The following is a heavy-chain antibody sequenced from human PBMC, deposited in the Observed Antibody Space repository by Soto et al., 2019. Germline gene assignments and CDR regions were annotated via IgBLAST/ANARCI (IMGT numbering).Heavy chain of an antibody. D-gene: IGHD4-4*01. CDR3: AYFAGDYYSNDRWEH. CDR2: INAAIGEI. Sequence: ASVKVSCKASGYTFTAYAIHLVRQAPGQRLEWMGWINAAIGEIKYSQKFQGRVTISRDTSARTAYMELSGLRSEDTAVYYCAYFAGDYYSNDRWEHWGQGSRVTVSS. CDR1: GYTFTAYA. J-gene: IGHJ1*01. V-gene: IGHV1-3*01.